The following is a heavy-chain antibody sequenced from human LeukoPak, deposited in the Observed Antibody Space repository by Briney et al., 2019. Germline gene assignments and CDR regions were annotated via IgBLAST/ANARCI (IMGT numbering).Heavy chain of an antibody. CDR2: INPSGGST. Sequence: ASVKVSCTTSGYTFTSYYMHWVRQAPGQGLEWMGIINPSGGSTSYAQKFQGRVTMTRDTSTSTVYMELSSLRSEDTAVYYCARVPLYDSSGYYYDYFDYWGQGTLVTVSS. D-gene: IGHD3-22*01. CDR1: GYTFTSYY. CDR3: ARVPLYDSSGYYYDYFDY. J-gene: IGHJ4*02. V-gene: IGHV1-46*01.